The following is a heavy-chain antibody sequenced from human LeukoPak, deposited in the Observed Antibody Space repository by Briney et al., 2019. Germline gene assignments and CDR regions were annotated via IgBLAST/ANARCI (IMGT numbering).Heavy chain of an antibody. Sequence: GGSLRLSCAASGFTFSSYEMNWVRQAPGKGLEWVSYISSSGSTIYYADSVKGRFTISRDNSKNTLYLQMNSLRAEDTAVYYCAKRTTGTTPAKYNWFDPWGQGTLVTVSS. D-gene: IGHD1-1*01. CDR1: GFTFSSYE. CDR2: ISSSGSTI. CDR3: AKRTTGTTPAKYNWFDP. V-gene: IGHV3-48*03. J-gene: IGHJ5*02.